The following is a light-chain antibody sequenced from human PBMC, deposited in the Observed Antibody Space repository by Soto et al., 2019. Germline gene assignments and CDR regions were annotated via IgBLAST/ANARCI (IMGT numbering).Light chain of an antibody. CDR2: GNS. V-gene: IGLV1-40*01. Sequence: QSVLTQPPSVSGAPGQRVTISCTGSSSNFGAGYDVHWYQQLPGTAPKLLLYGNSNRPSGVPDRFSGSKSGTSASLAITGLQAEDEADYYCQSYDSSLSAYVFGTGTKVTVL. J-gene: IGLJ1*01. CDR1: SSNFGAGYD. CDR3: QSYDSSLSAYV.